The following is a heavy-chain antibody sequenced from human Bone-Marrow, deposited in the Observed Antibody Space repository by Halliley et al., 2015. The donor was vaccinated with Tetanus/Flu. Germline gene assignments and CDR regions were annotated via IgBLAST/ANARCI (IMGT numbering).Heavy chain of an antibody. Sequence: PRLSCAASGFSLSSYWMHWVRQAPGKGLVWVSRINSDGSRTSYADSVKGRFTISRDNAKNTLYLQMNSLRAEDTAVYYCAGGGGRWLQLDYWGQGTLVTVSS. CDR3: AGGGGRWLQLDY. CDR1: GFSLSSYW. D-gene: IGHD5-12*01. J-gene: IGHJ4*02. CDR2: INSDGSRT. V-gene: IGHV3-74*01.